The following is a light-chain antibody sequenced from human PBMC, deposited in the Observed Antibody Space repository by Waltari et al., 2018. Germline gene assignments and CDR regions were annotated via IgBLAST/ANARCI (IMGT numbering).Light chain of an antibody. CDR1: QRLTKNY. Sequence: VLTQSPGTLSLSPGERATLSCRASQRLTKNYLAWYQQKPGQAPRLLIYGASSRAAGIPERFSGSGSGTDFTLTISRLEPEDFGVYYCQQYGSSILYTFGQGTKLEIK. CDR3: QQYGSSILYT. CDR2: GAS. J-gene: IGKJ2*01. V-gene: IGKV3-20*01.